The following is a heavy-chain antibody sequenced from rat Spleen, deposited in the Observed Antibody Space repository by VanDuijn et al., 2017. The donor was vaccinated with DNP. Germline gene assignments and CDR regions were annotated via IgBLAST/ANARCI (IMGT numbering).Heavy chain of an antibody. V-gene: IGHV2-27*01. Sequence: QVQLKESGPGLVQPSQTLSLTCTVSGFSLTSYHVHWVRQPPGKGLEWMGRIQSGGSTDYNSALKSRLYISRDTSKSQVFLKLNRLQTEDTATYYCARDLIIRDTTSAMDAWGQGTSVTVSS. D-gene: IGHD4-3*01. CDR1: GFSLTSYH. J-gene: IGHJ4*01. CDR2: IQSGGST. CDR3: ARDLIIRDTTSAMDA.